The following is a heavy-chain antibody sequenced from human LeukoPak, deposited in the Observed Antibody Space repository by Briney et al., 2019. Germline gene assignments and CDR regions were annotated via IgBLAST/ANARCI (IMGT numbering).Heavy chain of an antibody. J-gene: IGHJ4*02. CDR2: INWNGGST. Sequence: GGSLRLSWAASGFTFDDYAMSWVRQAPGKGLEWVSGINWNGGSTGYADSVKGRFTISRDNAKNSLFLQMNSQRAEDTAVYYCARDKAVGPTLLDYWGQGTLVTVSS. D-gene: IGHD1-26*01. CDR3: ARDKAVGPTLLDY. CDR1: GFTFDDYA. V-gene: IGHV3-20*04.